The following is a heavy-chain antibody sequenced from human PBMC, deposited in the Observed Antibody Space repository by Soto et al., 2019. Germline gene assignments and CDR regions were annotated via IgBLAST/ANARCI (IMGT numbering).Heavy chain of an antibody. D-gene: IGHD5-18*01. CDR1: GGSISSYY. V-gene: IGHV4-59*01. J-gene: IGHJ4*02. CDR2: IYYSGIT. CDR3: ARAGYGYSFDY. Sequence: PSETRSLTGTFSGGSISSYYWSWIRQPPGKGREWIGYIYYSGITNYNPSLKSRVTISVDTSKNQFSLKLSSVTAADTAVYYCARAGYGYSFDYWGQGTLVTVSS.